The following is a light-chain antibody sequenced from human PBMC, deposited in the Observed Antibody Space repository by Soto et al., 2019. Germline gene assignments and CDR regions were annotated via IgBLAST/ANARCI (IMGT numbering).Light chain of an antibody. Sequence: DIQMTQSPSSLSASVGDRVTITCQASQDIINYLNWYHQKLGRAPKLLIYDASNLETGVPSRFSGSGSGTDFTFTISSLQPEDIATYYCQQYSHLITFGQGTRLEIK. CDR2: DAS. CDR3: QQYSHLIT. CDR1: QDIINY. V-gene: IGKV1-33*01. J-gene: IGKJ5*01.